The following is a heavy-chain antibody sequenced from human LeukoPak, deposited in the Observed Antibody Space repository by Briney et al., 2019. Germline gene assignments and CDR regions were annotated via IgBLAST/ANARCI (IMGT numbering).Heavy chain of an antibody. CDR1: GYSISSGYY. Sequence: SETLSLTCTVSGYSISSGYYWGWIRQPPGKGLEWIGSIYHSGSTYYNPSLKSRVTISVDTSKNQFSLKLSSVTAADTAVYYCARIAGGLYFYYYYMDVXXXGTTVTV. J-gene: IGHJ6*03. V-gene: IGHV4-38-2*02. D-gene: IGHD3-16*01. CDR3: ARIAGGLYFYYYYMDV. CDR2: IYHSGST.